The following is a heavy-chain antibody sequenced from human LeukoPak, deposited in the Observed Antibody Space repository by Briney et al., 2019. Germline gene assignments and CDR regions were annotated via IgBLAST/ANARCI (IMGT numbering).Heavy chain of an antibody. CDR2: IYTSGST. V-gene: IGHV4-4*07. J-gene: IGHJ4*02. D-gene: IGHD3-3*01. CDR1: GGSISSYY. Sequence: PSETLSLTCTVSGGSISSYYWSWIRQPAGKGLEWIGRIYTSGSTNYNPSLKSRVIMSVDTSKKQFSLKLSSVTAADTAVYYCASLNWSGYLDYWGQGTLVTVSS. CDR3: ASLNWSGYLDY.